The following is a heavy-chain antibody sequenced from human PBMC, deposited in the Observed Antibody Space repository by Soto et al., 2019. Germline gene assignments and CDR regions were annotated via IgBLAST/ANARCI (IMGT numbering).Heavy chain of an antibody. D-gene: IGHD2-15*01. CDR1: GFTFSSYG. Sequence: QVQLVESGGGVVQPGRSLRLSCAASGFTFSSYGMHWVRQAPGKGLEWVAVISYDGSNKYYADSVKGRFTISRDNSKNTLYLQMNSLRAEDTAVYYCAKDRRKVVVAAPFDYWGQGTLFTVSS. V-gene: IGHV3-30*18. CDR3: AKDRRKVVVAAPFDY. CDR2: ISYDGSNK. J-gene: IGHJ4*02.